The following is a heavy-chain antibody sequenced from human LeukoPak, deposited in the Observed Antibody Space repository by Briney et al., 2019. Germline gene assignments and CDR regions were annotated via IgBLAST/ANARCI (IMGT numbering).Heavy chain of an antibody. D-gene: IGHD5-12*01. Sequence: GGSLRLSCAASGFTFSSYAMSWVRQAPGKGLEWVSAISGSGGSTYYANSVKGRFTISRDNSKNTLYLQMNSLRAEDTAVYYCAKAPDIVATGGRDYWGQGTLVTASS. J-gene: IGHJ4*02. CDR2: ISGSGGST. CDR1: GFTFSSYA. CDR3: AKAPDIVATGGRDY. V-gene: IGHV3-23*01.